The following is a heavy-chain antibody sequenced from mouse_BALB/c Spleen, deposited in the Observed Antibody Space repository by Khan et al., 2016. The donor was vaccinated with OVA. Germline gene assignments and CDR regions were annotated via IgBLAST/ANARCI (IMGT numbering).Heavy chain of an antibody. Sequence: VQLKQSGPGLVKPSQSLSLTCTVTGYSITSDYAWNWIRQFPGNKLEWMGYITYSGGTSYHPSLKSRISITRDTSKNQFFLRLNSVTTEDSATYYCARWLAYWGQGTLVTVS. CDR1: GYSITSDYA. CDR3: ARWLAY. V-gene: IGHV3-2*02. J-gene: IGHJ3*01. CDR2: ITYSGGT.